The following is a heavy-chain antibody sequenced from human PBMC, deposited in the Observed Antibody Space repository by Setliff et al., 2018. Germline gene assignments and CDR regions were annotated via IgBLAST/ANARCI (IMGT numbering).Heavy chain of an antibody. V-gene: IGHV1-2*02. J-gene: IGHJ4*02. CDR3: ARSGSFGMRYWFDY. CDR1: GYSFPTDY. Sequence: ASVKVSCKASGYSFPTDYIHWVRQAPGQGLEWMGWISPHSGDTHYAQKFQSRVRMTRDTSTYAAYLELSDLTSDDTAMYYCARSGSFGMRYWFDYWGQGALVTVSS. CDR2: ISPHSGDT. D-gene: IGHD1-26*01.